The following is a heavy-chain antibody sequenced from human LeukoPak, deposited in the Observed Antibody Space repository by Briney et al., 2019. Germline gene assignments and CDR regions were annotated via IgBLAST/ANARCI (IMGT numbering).Heavy chain of an antibody. CDR1: GGSISSGSYY. CDR3: ARGYIAAAGTRVKDYYYYMDV. Sequence: SETLSLTCTVSGGSISSGSYYWNWIRQPAGKGLEWIGRIYSSGSTNYNPSLKSRVTISVDTSKNQFSLKLSSVTAADTAVYYCARGYIAAAGTRVKDYYYYMDVWGKGTTVTVSS. D-gene: IGHD6-13*01. CDR2: IYSSGST. V-gene: IGHV4-61*02. J-gene: IGHJ6*03.